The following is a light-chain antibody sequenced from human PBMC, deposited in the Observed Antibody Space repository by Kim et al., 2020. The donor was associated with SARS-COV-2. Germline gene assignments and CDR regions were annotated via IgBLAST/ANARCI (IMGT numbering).Light chain of an antibody. Sequence: FSPGKEAPLLATAIHSVDSTYLACYQQQPGHAPRLLFDSASRRATGIPDRFTASGSATDFTLTISSLEPEDFAVYYCHHYGSPPHIFGQGTRLEI. J-gene: IGKJ2*01. CDR3: HHYGSPPHI. V-gene: IGKV3-20*01. CDR1: HSVDSTY. CDR2: SAS.